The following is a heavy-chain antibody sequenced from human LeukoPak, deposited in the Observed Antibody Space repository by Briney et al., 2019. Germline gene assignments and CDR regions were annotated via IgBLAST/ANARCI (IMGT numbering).Heavy chain of an antibody. CDR2: ISYDGSNK. J-gene: IGHJ4*02. V-gene: IGHV3-30*18. CDR3: AKEMDRGYSYGYRPTPNDY. Sequence: GGSLRLSCAASGFTFSSYGMHWVRQAPGKGLEWVAVISYDGSNKYYADSVKGRFTISRDNSKNTLYLQMNSLRAEDTAVYYCAKEMDRGYSYGYRPTPNDYWGQGTLVTVSS. CDR1: GFTFSSYG. D-gene: IGHD5-18*01.